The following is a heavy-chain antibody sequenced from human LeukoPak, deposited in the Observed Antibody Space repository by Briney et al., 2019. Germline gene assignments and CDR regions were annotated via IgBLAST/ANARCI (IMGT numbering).Heavy chain of an antibody. Sequence: SETLSLTCTVSGDSLTSYYWSWVRQPPGKGLEWVGDICYTGKTNFTPSLKSRVTISGDTSKNPFSLKLSTVSAADTPVYYFARGRGLGFYYYYMDVWGKGTTVTLSS. CDR2: ICYTGKT. V-gene: IGHV4-59*01. CDR3: ARGRGLGFYYYYMDV. D-gene: IGHD3/OR15-3a*01. CDR1: GDSLTSYY. J-gene: IGHJ6*03.